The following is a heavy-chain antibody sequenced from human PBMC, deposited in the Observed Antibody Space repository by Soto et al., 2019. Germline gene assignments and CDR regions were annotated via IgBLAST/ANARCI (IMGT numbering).Heavy chain of an antibody. CDR2: IYHSGST. J-gene: IGHJ4*02. V-gene: IGHV4-4*02. Sequence: SETLSLTCAVSGGSISSSNWWSWVLQPPGKGLEWIGEIYHSGSTNYNPSLKSRVTISVDKSKNQFSLKLSSVTAADTAVYYCARGGNYYGSGNFDYWGQGTLVTVSS. D-gene: IGHD3-10*01. CDR3: ARGGNYYGSGNFDY. CDR1: GGSISSSNW.